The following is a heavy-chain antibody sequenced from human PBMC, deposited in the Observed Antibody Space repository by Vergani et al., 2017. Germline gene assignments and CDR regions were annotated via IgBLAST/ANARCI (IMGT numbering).Heavy chain of an antibody. J-gene: IGHJ4*02. V-gene: IGHV3-23*01. CDR3: AKVRGYSAIQLWSSDFDY. CDR1: GFTFSSYG. D-gene: IGHD5-18*01. Sequence: EVQLLESGGGLVQPGGSLRLSCAASGFTFSSYGMSWVRQAPGKGLEWVSAISGSGGSTYYADSVKGRFTISRDNSKNTLYLQMKSLRAEDTAVYYCAKVRGYSAIQLWSSDFDYWGQGTLVTVSS. CDR2: ISGSGGST.